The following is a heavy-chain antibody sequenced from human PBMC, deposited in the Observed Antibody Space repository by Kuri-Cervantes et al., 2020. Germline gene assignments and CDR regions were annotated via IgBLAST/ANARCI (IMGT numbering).Heavy chain of an antibody. CDR2: IYYSGST. CDR3: ARQNQLVINAFEK. J-gene: IGHJ3*02. D-gene: IGHD1-1*01. CDR1: GGSVSSGSYY. V-gene: IGHV4-39*01. Sequence: SETLSLTCTVSGGSVSSGSYYWSWIRQPPGKGLEWIGSIYYSGSTYYNPSLKSRVTISVDTSKNQFSLKLSSVTAADTAVYYCARQNQLVINAFEKWGQGTMVTVSS.